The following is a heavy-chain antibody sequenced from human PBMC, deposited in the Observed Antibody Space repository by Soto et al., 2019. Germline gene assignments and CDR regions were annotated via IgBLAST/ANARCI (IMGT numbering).Heavy chain of an antibody. V-gene: IGHV4-30-4*01. CDR3: ARGAARNVYYFYYGMDV. CDR2: IYYSGTT. J-gene: IGHJ6*02. CDR1: GVSIGSDDYY. Sequence: QVQLQESGPGLVKPSQTLSLTCTVTGVSIGSDDYYWSWIRQPPGKGLEWIGYIYYSGTTYYDPSLQSRVSISLDTSKNQFSLKMSSVSAADTAVYYCARGAARNVYYFYYGMDVWGQGTTVTVSS. D-gene: IGHD6-6*01.